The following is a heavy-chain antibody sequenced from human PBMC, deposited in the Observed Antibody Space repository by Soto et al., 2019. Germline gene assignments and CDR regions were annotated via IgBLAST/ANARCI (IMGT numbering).Heavy chain of an antibody. Sequence: SETLSLTCTVSGGSISSSSYYWGWIRQPPGKGLEWIGSIYYSGSTYYNPSLKSRVTISVDTSKNQFSLKLSSVTAADTAVYYCARHTTGGEGYWGQGTLVTVSS. CDR3: ARHTTGGEGY. J-gene: IGHJ4*02. D-gene: IGHD1-1*01. V-gene: IGHV4-39*01. CDR2: IYYSGST. CDR1: GGSISSSSYY.